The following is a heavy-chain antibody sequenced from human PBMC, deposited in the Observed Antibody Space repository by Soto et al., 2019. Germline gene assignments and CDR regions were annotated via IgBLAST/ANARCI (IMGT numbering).Heavy chain of an antibody. CDR2: IYPGDFDI. V-gene: IGHV5-51*01. D-gene: IGHD3-22*01. J-gene: IGHJ4*02. CDR3: VRTSGGEYYDSRQYYYSY. Sequence: GESLKISCKGSGCKFIDYWIGWVRQVPGKGLEWVGSIYPGDFDIKYRPSFQGQVTISADRSTTTAYLQWNSLQASDTAMYYCVRTSGGEYYDSRQYYYSYWGQGTLVTVSS. CDR1: GCKFIDYW.